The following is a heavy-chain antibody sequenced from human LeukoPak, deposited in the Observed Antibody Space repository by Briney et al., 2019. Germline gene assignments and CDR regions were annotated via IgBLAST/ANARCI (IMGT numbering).Heavy chain of an antibody. Sequence: GGSLRLSCAASEFTFSNFWMSWVRQAPGKGLEWVANTNTDGSEKYYVDSVKGRVTISRDNAMNFLYLQLNSLRVDDTAVYYCARDSGSCRGFAFDIWGQGTVVTVSS. V-gene: IGHV3-7*01. CDR3: ARDSGSCRGFAFDI. CDR2: TNTDGSEK. J-gene: IGHJ3*02. CDR1: EFTFSNFW. D-gene: IGHD1-26*01.